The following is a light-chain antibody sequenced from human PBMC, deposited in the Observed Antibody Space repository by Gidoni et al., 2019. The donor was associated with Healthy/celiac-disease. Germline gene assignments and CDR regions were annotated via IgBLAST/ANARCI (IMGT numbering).Light chain of an antibody. J-gene: IGKJ4*01. CDR2: GAY. CDR1: QSVSSSY. CDR3: QQYGSSPQFT. Sequence: EIVLTQSPATLSLSPGERANLSCRASQSVSSSYLAWYQQKPGQAPRLLIYGAYSRATGIPDRFSGSGSGTDFTLTISILDPEDFAVYYWQQYGSSPQFTCXGXTKVEIK. V-gene: IGKV3-20*01.